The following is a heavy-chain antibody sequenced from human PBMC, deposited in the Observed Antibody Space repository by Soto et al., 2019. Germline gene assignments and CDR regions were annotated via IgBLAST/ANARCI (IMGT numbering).Heavy chain of an antibody. CDR3: ARHGVAGTLVAYYFDY. CDR2: IYYSGST. CDR1: GGSISSYY. V-gene: IGHV4-59*08. D-gene: IGHD1-7*01. Sequence: PSETLSLTCTASGGSISSYYWSWIRQPPGKGLEWIGYIYYSGSTNYNPSLKSRVTISVDTSKNQFSLKLSSVTVADTAVYYCARHGVAGTLVAYYFDYWGQGTLVTVSS. J-gene: IGHJ4*02.